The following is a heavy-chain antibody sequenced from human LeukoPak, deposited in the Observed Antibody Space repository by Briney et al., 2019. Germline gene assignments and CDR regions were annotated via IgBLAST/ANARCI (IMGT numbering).Heavy chain of an antibody. Sequence: GGSLRLSCAASGFTFSSYGMHWVRQAPGKGLEWVAFIRYDGSNKYYADSVKGRFTISRDNSKNTLYLQMNSLRAEDTAVYYCAKAAYDFWSGYLYYMDVWGKGTTVTVSS. J-gene: IGHJ6*03. D-gene: IGHD3-3*01. CDR1: GFTFSSYG. V-gene: IGHV3-30*02. CDR2: IRYDGSNK. CDR3: AKAAYDFWSGYLYYMDV.